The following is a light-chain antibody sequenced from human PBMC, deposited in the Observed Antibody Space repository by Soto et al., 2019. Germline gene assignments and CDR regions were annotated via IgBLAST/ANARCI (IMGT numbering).Light chain of an antibody. V-gene: IGLV2-23*01. CDR3: CSYARSGTL. CDR1: SSDVGSYNL. CDR2: EGS. J-gene: IGLJ2*01. Sequence: QSVLTQPASVSGSHGQSITISCTGTSSDVGSYNLVSRYQQHPGKAPKLMIYEGSKRPSGVSNRFSGSKSGNTASLTISGLQAEDEAGYYCCSYARSGTLFGGGTKLTVL.